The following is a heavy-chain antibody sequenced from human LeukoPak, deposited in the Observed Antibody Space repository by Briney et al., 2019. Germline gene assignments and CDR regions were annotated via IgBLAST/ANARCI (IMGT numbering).Heavy chain of an antibody. CDR1: GGSFSGYY. D-gene: IGHD2-2*01. V-gene: IGHV4-34*01. CDR3: ARGDERGGAIVVVPAALPYYFDY. CDR2: INHSGST. Sequence: SETLSLTCAVYGGSFSGYYWSWIRQPPGKGLEWIGEINHSGSTNYNPSLKSRVTISVDTSKNQFSLKLSSVTAADTAVYYCARGDERGGAIVVVPAALPYYFDYWGQGTLVTVSS. J-gene: IGHJ4*02.